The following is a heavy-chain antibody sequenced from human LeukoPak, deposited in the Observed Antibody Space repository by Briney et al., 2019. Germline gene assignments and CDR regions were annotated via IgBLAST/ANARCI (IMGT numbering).Heavy chain of an antibody. J-gene: IGHJ4*02. CDR3: ARHPRGSGYDFGGTFDY. CDR1: GGSISSSSYY. V-gene: IGHV4-39*01. D-gene: IGHD5-12*01. CDR2: IYYSGST. Sequence: KPSETLSLTCTVSGGSISSSSYYWGWIRQPPGKGLEWIGSIYYSGSTYYNPSLKSRVTISVDTSKNQFSLKLSSVTAADTAVYYCARHPRGSGYDFGGTFDYWGQGTLVTVSS.